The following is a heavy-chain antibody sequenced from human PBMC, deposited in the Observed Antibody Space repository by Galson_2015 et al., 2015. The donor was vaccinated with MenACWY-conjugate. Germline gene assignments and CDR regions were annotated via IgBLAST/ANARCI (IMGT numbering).Heavy chain of an antibody. CDR2: VYSNGDT. J-gene: IGHJ6*02. D-gene: IGHD6-25*01. V-gene: IGHV3-53*01. Sequence: SLRLSCAASGFIVSSNYMSWVRQAPGKGLECVALVYSNGDTFYADSVRGRFTISRHSSDNTLYLQMNSLRPDDTAVYYCATHAAVGVWGQGTTVTVSS. CDR3: ATHAAVGV. CDR1: GFIVSSNY.